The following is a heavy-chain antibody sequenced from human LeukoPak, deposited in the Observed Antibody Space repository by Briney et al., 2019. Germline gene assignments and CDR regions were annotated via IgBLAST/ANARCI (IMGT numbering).Heavy chain of an antibody. Sequence: NPSETLSLTCTVSGGSISSSSYYWGWIRQPPGKGLEWIGSIYYSGSTYYNPSLKSRVTISVDTSKNQFSLKLSSVTAADTAVYYCARGAVGATHDAFDIWGQGTMVTASS. CDR2: IYYSGST. V-gene: IGHV4-39*01. CDR1: GGSISSSSYY. J-gene: IGHJ3*02. CDR3: ARGAVGATHDAFDI. D-gene: IGHD1-26*01.